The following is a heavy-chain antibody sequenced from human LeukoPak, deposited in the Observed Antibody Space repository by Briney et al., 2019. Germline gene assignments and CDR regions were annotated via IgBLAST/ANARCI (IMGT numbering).Heavy chain of an antibody. D-gene: IGHD3-16*01. J-gene: IGHJ6*02. CDR3: ARDTSARFEGGMDV. CDR1: GFTFSSYW. CDR2: IKQDGSEK. V-gene: IGHV3-7*01. Sequence: GGSLRLSCAASGFTFSSYWMSWVRQAPGKGLEWVANIKQDGSEKYCVDSVKGRFTISRDNAKNSLYLQMNSLRAEDTAVYYCARDTSARFEGGMDVWGQGTTVTVSS.